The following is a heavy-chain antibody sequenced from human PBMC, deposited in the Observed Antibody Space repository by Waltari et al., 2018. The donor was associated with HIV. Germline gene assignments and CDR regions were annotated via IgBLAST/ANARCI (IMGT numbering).Heavy chain of an antibody. D-gene: IGHD2-21*02. CDR1: GFTFSNFA. Sequence: DVQLLESGGGLVQPGGSLRLSCAGSGFTFSNFAMSWVRQAPGRGWDWGAAISGWGDGRWDADSVKGRFTISRDNSENTLFLQMNSLRLEDTAVYYCAKVLYPASVTSYFDSWGQGTLVTVSS. CDR3: AKVLYPASVTSYFDS. J-gene: IGHJ4*02. V-gene: IGHV3-23*01. CDR2: ISGWGDGR.